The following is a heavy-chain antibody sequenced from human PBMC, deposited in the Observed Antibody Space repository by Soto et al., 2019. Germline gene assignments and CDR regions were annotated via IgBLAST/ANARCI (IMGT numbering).Heavy chain of an antibody. CDR2: IWYDGSNK. CDR1: GFTFRSYG. V-gene: IGHV3-33*01. CDR3: AREGKDIVATIRPYYFDY. D-gene: IGHD5-12*01. J-gene: IGHJ4*02. Sequence: QVQLVESGGGVVQPGRSLRLSCAASGFTFRSYGMHWVRQAPGKGLEWVAVIWYDGSNKYYADSVKGRFTISRDNSKNTLYLQMNSLRAEDTAVYYCAREGKDIVATIRPYYFDYWGQGTLVTVSS.